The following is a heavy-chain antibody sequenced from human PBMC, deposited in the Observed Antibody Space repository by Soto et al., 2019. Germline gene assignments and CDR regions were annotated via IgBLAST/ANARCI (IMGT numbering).Heavy chain of an antibody. V-gene: IGHV1-18*04. CDR2: ISAYNGNT. J-gene: IGHJ6*02. CDR3: ARDLHFFIVATIPFYYYYGIDV. CDR1: GYTFTSYG. Sequence: ASVKVSCKASGYTFTSYGISWVRQAPGQGLEWMGWISAYNGNTNYAQKLQGRVTMTTDTSTSTAYMELRSLRSDDTAVYYCARDLHFFIVATIPFYYYYGIDVWGQGTTVTVSS. D-gene: IGHD5-12*01.